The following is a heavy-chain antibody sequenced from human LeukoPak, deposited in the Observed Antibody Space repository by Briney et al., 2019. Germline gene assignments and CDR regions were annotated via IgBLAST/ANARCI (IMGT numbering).Heavy chain of an antibody. CDR2: IYYSGST. D-gene: IGHD6-13*01. CDR1: GGSISSYY. J-gene: IGHJ5*02. CDR3: ARGHSSSWYRWFDP. V-gene: IGHV4-59*01. Sequence: SETLSLTCTVSGGSISSYYWSWIRLPPGKGLEWIGYIYYSGSTNYNPSLQSRVTISVDTSKNQFSLKLSSVTAADTAVYYCARGHSSSWYRWFDPWGQGTLVTVSS.